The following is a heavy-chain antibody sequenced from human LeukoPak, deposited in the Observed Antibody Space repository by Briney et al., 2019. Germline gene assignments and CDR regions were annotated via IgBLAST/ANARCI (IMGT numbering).Heavy chain of an antibody. V-gene: IGHV3-23*01. CDR1: GFTFSSYA. J-gene: IGHJ4*02. D-gene: IGHD3-22*01. CDR2: ISGSGGST. CDR3: AKDLDSSGYYLTFDY. Sequence: GGSLRLSCAASGFTFSSYAMSWVRQVPGKGLEWVSAISGSGGSTYYADSVKGRFTISRDNSKNTLYLQMNSLRAEDTAVYYCAKDLDSSGYYLTFDYWGQGTLITVSS.